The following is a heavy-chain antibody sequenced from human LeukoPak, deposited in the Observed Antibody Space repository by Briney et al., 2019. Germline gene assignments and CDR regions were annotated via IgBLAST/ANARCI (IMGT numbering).Heavy chain of an antibody. CDR2: IYYSGST. D-gene: IGHD6-19*01. CDR1: GGXISSSSYY. Sequence: PSETLSLTCTVSGGXISSSSYYWGWIRQPPGKGLEWIGSIYYSGSTYYNPSLKSRVTISVDTSKKQFSLKLSSVTAADTAVYYCARLAVAGTRSDYWGQGTLVTVSS. V-gene: IGHV4-39*01. CDR3: ARLAVAGTRSDY. J-gene: IGHJ4*02.